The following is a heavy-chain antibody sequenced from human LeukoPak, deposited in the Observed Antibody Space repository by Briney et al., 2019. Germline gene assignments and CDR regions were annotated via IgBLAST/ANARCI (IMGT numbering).Heavy chain of an antibody. V-gene: IGHV4-61*02. CDR1: GGSISSGGNY. CDR2: IYISERT. D-gene: IGHD6-19*01. CDR3: ARVFASSGNQFDP. J-gene: IGHJ5*02. Sequence: SETLSLTCTVSGGSISSGGNYWTWIRQPAGKGLEWIGRIYISERTIYNPSLKSRVTISVDTSKNQFSLKLSSVTAADTAVYYCARVFASSGNQFDPWGQGTLVTVSS.